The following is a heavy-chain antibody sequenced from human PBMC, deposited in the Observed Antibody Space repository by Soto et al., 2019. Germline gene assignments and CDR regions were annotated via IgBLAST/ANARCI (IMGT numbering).Heavy chain of an antibody. CDR1: GGSFSGYY. CDR3: ARGGDDVTANWYFDL. D-gene: IGHD2-21*02. CDR2: INHSGST. J-gene: IGHJ2*01. V-gene: IGHV4-34*01. Sequence: PSETLSLTCAVYGGSFSGYYWSWIRQPPGKGLEWIGEINHSGSTNYNPSLKSRVTISVDTSKNQFSLKLSSVTAADTAVYYCARGGDDVTANWYFDLRGRGTLVTVSS.